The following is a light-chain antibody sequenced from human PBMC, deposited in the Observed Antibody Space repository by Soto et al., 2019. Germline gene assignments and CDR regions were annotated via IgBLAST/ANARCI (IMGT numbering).Light chain of an antibody. J-gene: IGLJ1*01. CDR1: SSGVGGYNY. V-gene: IGLV2-14*01. CDR3: SSYTSISTYV. CDR2: EVT. Sequence: QSALTQPASVSGSPGQSITISCTGTSSGVGGYNYVSWYQQHPGKAPKLMIYEVTNRPSGVSDRFSGSKSDNTASLTISGLQAEDEADYYCSSYTSISTYVFGTGTKGTVL.